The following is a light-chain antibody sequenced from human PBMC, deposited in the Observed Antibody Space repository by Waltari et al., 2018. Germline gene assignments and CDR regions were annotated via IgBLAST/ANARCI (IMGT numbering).Light chain of an antibody. CDR2: EVS. CDR1: SSDVGGYNY. CDR3: SSYAGSNTVV. V-gene: IGLV2-8*01. Sequence: QSALTQPPSASGSPGQSVTISCTGTSSDVGGYNYVSWYQQTPGKAPKLMIYEVSKRPSGVPDRFSGSKSGNTASLTVSGLQAEDEADYYCSSYAGSNTVVFGGGTKLTVL. J-gene: IGLJ2*01.